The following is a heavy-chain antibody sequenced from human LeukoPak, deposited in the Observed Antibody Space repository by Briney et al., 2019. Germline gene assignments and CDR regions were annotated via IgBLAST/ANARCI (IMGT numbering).Heavy chain of an antibody. CDR3: AKDRSLVRGVDY. D-gene: IGHD3-10*01. V-gene: IGHV3-30*18. J-gene: IGHJ4*02. CDR1: GFTFSSYG. Sequence: GRSLRLSCAASGFTFSSYGMHWVRQAPGKGLERVAVISYDGSNKYYADSVKGRFTISRDNSKNTLYLQMNSLRAEDTAVYYCAKDRSLVRGVDYWGQGTLVTVSS. CDR2: ISYDGSNK.